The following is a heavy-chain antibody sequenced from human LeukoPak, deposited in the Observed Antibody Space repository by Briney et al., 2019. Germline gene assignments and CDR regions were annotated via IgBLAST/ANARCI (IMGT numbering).Heavy chain of an antibody. CDR2: IIPIFGTA. J-gene: IGHJ5*02. CDR1: GGTFSSYA. Sequence: SVKVSCKASGGTFSSYAISWVRQAPGQGLEWMGGIIPIFGTANYAQKFQGRVTITADESTSTAYMELSSLRSEDTAVYYCARDVFDIVVVPAAMDNWFDPWGQGTLVTVSS. V-gene: IGHV1-69*13. D-gene: IGHD2-2*01. CDR3: ARDVFDIVVVPAAMDNWFDP.